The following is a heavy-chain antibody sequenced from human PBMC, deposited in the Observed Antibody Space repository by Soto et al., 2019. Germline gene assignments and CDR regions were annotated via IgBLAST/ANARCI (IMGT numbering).Heavy chain of an antibody. J-gene: IGHJ3*02. Sequence: EMELVESGGGVVRPGGSLRLSCAASGFIFEDYGMSWVRQVPGKGLEWVSAIDWNGGSTGYGDSVKGRFTISRDNAKNSLYLQMNSLRAEDTALYHCARVKLSSARENAFDIWGQGTMVTVSS. D-gene: IGHD1-7*01. CDR1: GFIFEDYG. CDR2: IDWNGGST. CDR3: ARVKLSSARENAFDI. V-gene: IGHV3-20*01.